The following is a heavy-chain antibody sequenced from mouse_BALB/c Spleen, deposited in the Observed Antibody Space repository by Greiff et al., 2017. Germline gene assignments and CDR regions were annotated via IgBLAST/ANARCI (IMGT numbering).Heavy chain of an antibody. CDR3: ARYGNYGYYYAMDY. CDR2: INPSTGYT. V-gene: IGHV1-7*01. J-gene: IGHJ4*01. Sequence: VQVVESGAELAKPGASVKMSCKASGYTFTSYWMHWVKQRPGQGLEWIGYINPSTGYTEYNQKFKDKATLTADKSSSTAYMQLSSLTSEDSAVYYCARYGNYGYYYAMDYWGQGTSVTVSS. D-gene: IGHD2-1*01. CDR1: GYTFTSYW.